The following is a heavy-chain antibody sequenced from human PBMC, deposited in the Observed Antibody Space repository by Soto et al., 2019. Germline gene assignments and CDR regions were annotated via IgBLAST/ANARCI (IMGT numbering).Heavy chain of an antibody. CDR2: IYYSGST. J-gene: IGHJ6*03. CDR3: ARHGYCSGGSCYHYYYYYMDV. Sequence: SETLSLTCTVSGGSISSYYWSWIRQPPGKGLERIGYIYYSGSTNYNPSLNSRVTISVDTSKNQFSLKLSSVTAADTAVYYCARHGYCSGGSCYHYYYYYMDVWGKGTTVTVSS. D-gene: IGHD2-15*01. V-gene: IGHV4-59*08. CDR1: GGSISSYY.